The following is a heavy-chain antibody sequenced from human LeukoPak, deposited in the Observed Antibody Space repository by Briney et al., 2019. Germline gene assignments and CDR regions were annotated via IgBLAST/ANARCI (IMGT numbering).Heavy chain of an antibody. Sequence: KPSETLSLTCAVYGGSFSGYYWSWIRQPPGKGLEWIGEINHSGTTNYNPSLKSRVTISVDTSKNQFSLKLSPVTAADTAVYYCARDRPVTHVDFYYYMDVWGKGTTVTVSS. D-gene: IGHD4-11*01. CDR2: INHSGTT. J-gene: IGHJ6*03. V-gene: IGHV4-34*01. CDR3: ARDRPVTHVDFYYYMDV. CDR1: GGSFSGYY.